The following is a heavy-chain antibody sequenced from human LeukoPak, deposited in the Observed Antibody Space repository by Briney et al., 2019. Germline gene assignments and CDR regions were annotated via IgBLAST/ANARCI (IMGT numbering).Heavy chain of an antibody. V-gene: IGHV1-18*01. Sequence: ASVKVSCKASGYTFTSYGISWVRQAPGQGLEWMGWISAYNGNTNYAQKLQGRVTMTTDTSTSTAYMELRSLRSDDTAVYYCARIYDFWSGYYGGDIWGQGTMVTASS. J-gene: IGHJ3*02. CDR3: ARIYDFWSGYYGGDI. D-gene: IGHD3-3*01. CDR1: GYTFTSYG. CDR2: ISAYNGNT.